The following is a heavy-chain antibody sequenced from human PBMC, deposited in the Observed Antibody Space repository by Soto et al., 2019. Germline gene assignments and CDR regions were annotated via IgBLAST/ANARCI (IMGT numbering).Heavy chain of an antibody. J-gene: IGHJ4*02. V-gene: IGHV3-30*18. CDR3: AKSRGGSSWYEGDS. CDR1: GFTFSSYG. D-gene: IGHD6-13*01. CDR2: ISYAGDYQ. Sequence: QVQLVESGGGVVQPGRSLRLSCAASGFTFSSYGMHWVRQAPGKGLEWVAVISYAGDYQYYADYVKGRFTISRDNSKNTLYLQMNTLRPEDTAVYFCAKSRGGSSWYEGDSWGQGTLVTVSS.